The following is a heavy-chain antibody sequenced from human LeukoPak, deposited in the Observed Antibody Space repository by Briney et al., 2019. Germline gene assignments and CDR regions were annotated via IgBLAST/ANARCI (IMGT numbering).Heavy chain of an antibody. V-gene: IGHV3-48*01. J-gene: IGHJ4*02. CDR3: ARDLYDYGSY. D-gene: IGHD4/OR15-4a*01. CDR2: ISSSSTTI. CDR1: GITFSSYN. Sequence: PGGSLRLSCAVSGITFSSYNINWVRQAPGKGLEWVSHISSSSTTIYYADSVKGRFTISRDNSKNTLYLQMNSLRTEDTAVYYCARDLYDYGSYWGQGTLVTVSS.